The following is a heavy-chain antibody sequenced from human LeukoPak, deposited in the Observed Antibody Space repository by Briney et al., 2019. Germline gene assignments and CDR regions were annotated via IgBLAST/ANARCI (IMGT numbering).Heavy chain of an antibody. D-gene: IGHD1-26*01. CDR2: IRSKANSYAT. CDR1: GFTFSGSA. Sequence: GGSLKLSXAASGFTFSGSAMHWVRQASGKGLEWVGRIRSKANSYATAYAASVKGRFTISRDDSKNTAYLQMNSLKTEDTAVYYCTNLGISGDYWGQGTLVTVSS. CDR3: TNLGISGDY. V-gene: IGHV3-73*01. J-gene: IGHJ4*02.